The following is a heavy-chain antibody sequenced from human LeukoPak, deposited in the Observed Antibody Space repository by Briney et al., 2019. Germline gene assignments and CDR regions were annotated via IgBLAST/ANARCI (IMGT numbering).Heavy chain of an antibody. D-gene: IGHD2-2*01. CDR3: ASPAPRRYYYYGMDV. CDR1: GYTFTGYY. Sequence: ASVKVSCKASGYTFTGYYMHWVRQAPGQGLEWMGWINPNSGGTNYAQKFQGRVTMTRDTSISTAYMELSRLRSDDTAVYYCASPAPRRYYYYGMDVWGQGTTVTVSS. CDR2: INPNSGGT. V-gene: IGHV1-2*02. J-gene: IGHJ6*02.